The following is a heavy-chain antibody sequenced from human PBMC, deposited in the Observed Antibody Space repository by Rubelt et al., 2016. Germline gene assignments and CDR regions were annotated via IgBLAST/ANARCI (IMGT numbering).Heavy chain of an antibody. CDR2: IHTSGST. D-gene: IGHD3-10*01. J-gene: IGHJ2*01. V-gene: IGHV4-4*07. Sequence: QVQLQESGPGLVKASETLSLTCTVSGASMNSHYWNWIRQPAGKGLEWIGRIHTSGSTNYNPSFKSRVTMSVDTSTSQFSRKLGAVTAADTAGYYGATAPRGKAYFDFWARGTLVTVSS. CDR1: GASMNSHY. CDR3: ATAPRGKAYFDF.